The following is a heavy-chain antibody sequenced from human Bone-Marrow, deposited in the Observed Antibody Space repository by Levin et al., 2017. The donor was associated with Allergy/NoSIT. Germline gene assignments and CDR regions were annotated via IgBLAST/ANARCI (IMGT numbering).Heavy chain of an antibody. Sequence: GESLKISCAASGFVFSRYAMSWVRQAPGKGLEWVAAISGGGDRTYYADSVKGRFSISKDSSKNTLDLQMSSVRVEDTAVYYCVKNLDIYGTYGLDVWGQGTTVTVSS. V-gene: IGHV3-23*01. J-gene: IGHJ6*02. CDR3: VKNLDIYGTYGLDV. CDR2: ISGGGDRT. D-gene: IGHD3-3*02. CDR1: GFVFSRYA.